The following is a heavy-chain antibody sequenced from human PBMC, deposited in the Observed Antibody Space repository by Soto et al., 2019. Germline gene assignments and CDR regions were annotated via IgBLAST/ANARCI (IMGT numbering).Heavy chain of an antibody. V-gene: IGHV3-7*01. J-gene: IGHJ3*02. Sequence: GGSLRLSCAASGFTFSSYWMSWVRQAPGKGLEWVANIKQDGSEKYYVDSVKGRFTISRDNAKNSLYLQMYSLRAEDTAVYYCARAGGGYRSAFGESAFDIWGQGTMVTVSS. CDR3: ARAGGGYRSAFGESAFDI. CDR1: GFTFSSYW. D-gene: IGHD3-10*01. CDR2: IKQDGSEK.